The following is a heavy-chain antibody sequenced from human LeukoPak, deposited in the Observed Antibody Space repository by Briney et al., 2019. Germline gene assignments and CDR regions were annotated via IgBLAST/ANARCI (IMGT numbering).Heavy chain of an antibody. D-gene: IGHD4-17*01. Sequence: GGSLRLSCAASGFTVSSNYRSWVRQAPGKGLEWVSVIYSGGSTYYADSVKGRFTISRDNSKNTLYLQMNSLRAEDTAVYYCARAPDYGDYRFDYWGQGTLVTVSS. V-gene: IGHV3-66*01. CDR2: IYSGGST. CDR1: GFTVSSNY. J-gene: IGHJ4*02. CDR3: ARAPDYGDYRFDY.